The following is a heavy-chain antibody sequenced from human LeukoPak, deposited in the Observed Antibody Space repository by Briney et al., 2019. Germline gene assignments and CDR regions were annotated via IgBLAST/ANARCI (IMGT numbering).Heavy chain of an antibody. CDR2: IYYSGST. Sequence: SETLSLTCTVSGVSISSGGYYWSWIRQHPGKGLEWIGYIYYSGSTYYNPSLKSRVTISVDTSKNQFSLKLSSVTAADTAVYYCARVSAPHNWFDPWGQGTLVTVSS. V-gene: IGHV4-31*03. CDR3: ARVSAPHNWFDP. D-gene: IGHD6-25*01. J-gene: IGHJ5*02. CDR1: GVSISSGGYY.